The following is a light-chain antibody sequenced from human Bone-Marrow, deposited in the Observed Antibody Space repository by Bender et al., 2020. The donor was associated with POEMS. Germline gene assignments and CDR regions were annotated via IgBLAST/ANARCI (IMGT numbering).Light chain of an antibody. V-gene: IGLV2-11*01. Sequence: QSALTQPRSVSASNGQSVTISCTGTSSDVGGYNHVSWYQHHPGEAPKLMIYDVIKRPSGVPDRFSASKSGNTASLTISGLQAEDESDYYCCSYAGNYTYVFGTGTKVTVL. CDR2: DVI. CDR3: CSYAGNYTYV. CDR1: SSDVGGYNH. J-gene: IGLJ1*01.